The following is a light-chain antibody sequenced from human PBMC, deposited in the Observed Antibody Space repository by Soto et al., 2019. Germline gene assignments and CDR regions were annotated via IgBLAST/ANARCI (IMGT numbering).Light chain of an antibody. CDR2: GAS. V-gene: IGKV3-20*01. CDR1: QSVSSTY. Sequence: EIVLTQSPGTLSLSPGERATLSCRASQSVSSTYLIWYQQKPGQAPRLLIYGASSRATGVPDRFSGGGSGTEFTLTISSLQSEDFAVYYCQQYNNWFSITFGQGTRLEIK. CDR3: QQYNNWFSIT. J-gene: IGKJ5*01.